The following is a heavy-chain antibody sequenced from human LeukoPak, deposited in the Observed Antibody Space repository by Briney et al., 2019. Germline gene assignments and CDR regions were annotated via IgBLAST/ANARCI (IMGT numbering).Heavy chain of an antibody. CDR1: GGSFSGYY. Sequence: SETLSLTCAVYGGSFSGYYWSWLRQAPGKGLEWLGSIHHSGSSYYNPSLKSRVTISVDTSKNQISLKLNSVTAADTAVYYCTRRAVGATDYWGQGTLVTVST. D-gene: IGHD1-26*01. CDR3: TRRAVGATDY. CDR2: IHHSGSS. V-gene: IGHV4-34*01. J-gene: IGHJ4*02.